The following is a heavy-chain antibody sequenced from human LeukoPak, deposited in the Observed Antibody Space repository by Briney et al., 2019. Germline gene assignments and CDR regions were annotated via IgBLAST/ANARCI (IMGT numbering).Heavy chain of an antibody. CDR3: ARDGEVVPLTY. D-gene: IGHD2-15*01. CDR2: ISSSSSYI. V-gene: IGHV3-11*06. CDR1: GFTFSDYY. J-gene: IGHJ4*02. Sequence: GSLRLSCAASGFTFSDYYMSWIRQAPGKGLEWVSSISSSSSYIYYADSVKGRFTISRDNAKNSLYLQMNSLRAEDTAVYYCARDGEVVPLTYWGQGTLVTVSS.